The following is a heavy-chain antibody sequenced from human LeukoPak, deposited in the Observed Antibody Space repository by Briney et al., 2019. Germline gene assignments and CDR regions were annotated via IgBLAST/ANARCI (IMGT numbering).Heavy chain of an antibody. D-gene: IGHD3-10*01. CDR2: IYSSGST. J-gene: IGHJ5*02. V-gene: IGHV4-59*08. CDR1: GGSISSYY. CDR3: ARQSYGSGSYWFDP. Sequence: SETLSLTCTVSGGSISSYYWSWIRQPPGKGLEWIGFIYSSGSTNYNPSLKSRVTISVDTSKSHFSLKLSSVTAADTAVYYCARQSYGSGSYWFDPWGQGTLVIVSS.